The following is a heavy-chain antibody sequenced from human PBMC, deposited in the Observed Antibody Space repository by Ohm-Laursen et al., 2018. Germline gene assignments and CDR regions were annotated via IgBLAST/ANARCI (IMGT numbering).Heavy chain of an antibody. D-gene: IGHD6-19*01. CDR2: ISAYNGNT. CDR1: GYTFTSYG. V-gene: IGHV1-18*01. CDR3: ARDGDSSGWYRRLDY. Sequence: ASVKVSCKASGYTFTSYGISWVRQAPGQGLEWMGWISAYNGNTNYAQKPQGRVTMTTDTSTSTAYMELRSLRSDDTAVYYCARDGDSSGWYRRLDYWGQGTLVTVSS. J-gene: IGHJ4*02.